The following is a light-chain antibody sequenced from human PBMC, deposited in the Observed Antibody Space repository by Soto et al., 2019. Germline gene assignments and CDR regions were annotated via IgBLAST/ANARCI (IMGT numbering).Light chain of an antibody. J-gene: IGKJ1*01. Sequence: EIVLTQSPGTLSFSPGERATLSCRASQSVSSTSLAWYQQKPGQAPRLIIYGASNRATGIPDRFSGSGSGTDFTLTISRLEPEDFAVYYCQQYDGSPPWTFGLGTKVEFK. CDR2: GAS. V-gene: IGKV3-20*01. CDR1: QSVSSTS. CDR3: QQYDGSPPWT.